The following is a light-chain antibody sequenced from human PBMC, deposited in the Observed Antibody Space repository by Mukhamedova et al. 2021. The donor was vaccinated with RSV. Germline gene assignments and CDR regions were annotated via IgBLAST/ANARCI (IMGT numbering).Light chain of an antibody. Sequence: WYQRRVHGRAPKVLIFEAVNLQGGVPSRFSGGVSGTDFTLTIGALQPEDSATYYCQQSDTTKLTFGQGTKVEIK. V-gene: IGKV1-39*01. CDR3: QQSDTTKLT. CDR2: EAV. J-gene: IGKJ1*01.